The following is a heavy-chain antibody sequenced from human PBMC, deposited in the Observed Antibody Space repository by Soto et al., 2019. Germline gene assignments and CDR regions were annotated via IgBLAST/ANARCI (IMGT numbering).Heavy chain of an antibody. J-gene: IGHJ3*02. CDR3: ARDRNKLWKNDAFDM. Sequence: QVQLQESGPGLVKPSETLSLTCSVSGDSMNSYYWSWIRQSPGKGMEWLGYIYYSGDTKYNPSLQSRISISIDTTRNHFSLRLTSMTAADTAVYYCARDRNKLWKNDAFDMWGQGTMVTVSS. V-gene: IGHV4-59*01. D-gene: IGHD3-3*01. CDR1: GDSMNSYY. CDR2: IYYSGDT.